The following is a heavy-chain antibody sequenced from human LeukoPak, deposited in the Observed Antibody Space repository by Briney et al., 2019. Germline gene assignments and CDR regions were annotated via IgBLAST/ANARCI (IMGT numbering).Heavy chain of an antibody. CDR2: IWYDGSNK. V-gene: IGHV3-33*01. J-gene: IGHJ3*02. D-gene: IGHD2-2*01. CDR3: ARGREYCSSTGCRDAFDI. Sequence: GGSLRLSCAASGFTFSSYGMHWVRQAPGKGLEWVAVIWYDGSNKYYADSVKGRFTISRDNSKNTLYLQMNSLRAEDTAVYYCARGREYCSSTGCRDAFDIWGLGTMVTVSS. CDR1: GFTFSSYG.